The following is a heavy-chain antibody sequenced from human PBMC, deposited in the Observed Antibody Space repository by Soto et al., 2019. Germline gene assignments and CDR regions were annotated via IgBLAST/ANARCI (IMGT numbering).Heavy chain of an antibody. V-gene: IGHV3-30-3*01. CDR3: ASPGIAAKSDP. J-gene: IGHJ5*02. CDR2: ISYDGSNK. Sequence: GGSLRLSCAASGFTFSSYAMHWVRQAPGKGLEWVAVISYDGSNKYYADSVKGRFTISRDNSKNTLYLQMNSLRAEDTAVYYCASPGIAAKSDPWGQGTLVTSPQ. CDR1: GFTFSSYA. D-gene: IGHD6-13*01.